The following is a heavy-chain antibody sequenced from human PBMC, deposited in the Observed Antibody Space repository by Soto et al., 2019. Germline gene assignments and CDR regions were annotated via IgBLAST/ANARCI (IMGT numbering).Heavy chain of an antibody. J-gene: IGHJ5*02. V-gene: IGHV3-21*01. D-gene: IGHD2-15*01. CDR2: ISSSSAYI. CDR3: AKDRWGCSDPACYMDYFGP. CDR1: GFTFSSYG. Sequence: GGCLRLSCAASGFTFSSYGMHWVRQAPGKGLEWVSSISSSSAYIYYADSVKGRFTISRDNAKNSLYLQMNSLRAEDTAVYYCAKDRWGCSDPACYMDYFGPCGQVTLVTVSS.